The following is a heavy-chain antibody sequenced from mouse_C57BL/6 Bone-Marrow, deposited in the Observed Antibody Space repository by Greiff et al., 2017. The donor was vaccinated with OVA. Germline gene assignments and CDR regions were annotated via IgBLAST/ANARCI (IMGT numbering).Heavy chain of an antibody. CDR3: ARRQLVLWFAY. CDR1: GYTFTSYG. V-gene: IGHV1-81*01. CDR2: IYPRSGNT. J-gene: IGHJ3*01. Sequence: VKLQHSGAELARPGASVKLSCKASGYTFTSYGISWVKQRTGQGLEWIGEIYPRSGNTYYNEKFKGKATLTADKSSSTAYMELRSLTSEDSAVYFCARRQLVLWFAYWGQGTLVTVSA. D-gene: IGHD4-1*02.